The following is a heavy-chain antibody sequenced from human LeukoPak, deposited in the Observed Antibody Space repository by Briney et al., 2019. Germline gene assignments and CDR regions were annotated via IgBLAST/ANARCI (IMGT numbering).Heavy chain of an antibody. V-gene: IGHV1-2*02. CDR3: ARSSSGSSVAY. Sequence: ASVKVSCTASGYTFTGYYMHWVRQAPGQGLEWMGWINPNSGGTNYAQKFQGRVTMTRDTSISTAYMELNRLRSDDTAVYYCARSSSGSSVAYWGQGTLVTVSS. CDR1: GYTFTGYY. D-gene: IGHD6-6*01. J-gene: IGHJ4*02. CDR2: INPNSGGT.